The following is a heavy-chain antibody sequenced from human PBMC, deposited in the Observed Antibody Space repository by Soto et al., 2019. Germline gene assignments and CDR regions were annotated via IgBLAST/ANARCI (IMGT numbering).Heavy chain of an antibody. CDR1: GGSISSGGYY. D-gene: IGHD2-2*01. CDR3: ARETGVVPAVTLFDY. V-gene: IGHV4-31*03. CDR2: IYYSGST. J-gene: IGHJ4*02. Sequence: QVQLQESGPGLVKPSQTLSLTCTVSGGSISSGGYYWSWIRQHPGKGLEWIGYIYYSGSTYYNPSLQSRVTISVDTSKNQFSLKLSSVTAADTAVYYCARETGVVPAVTLFDYWGQGTLVTVSS.